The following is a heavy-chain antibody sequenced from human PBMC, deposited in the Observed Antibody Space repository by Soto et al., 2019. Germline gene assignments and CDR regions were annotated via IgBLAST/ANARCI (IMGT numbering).Heavy chain of an antibody. J-gene: IGHJ4*02. D-gene: IGHD3-10*01. V-gene: IGHV3-30-3*01. CDR3: ARVPSSIGRAHFDY. CDR1: GFTFSSYA. CDR2: ISYDGSNK. Sequence: QVQLVESGGGVVQPGRSLRLSCAASGFTFSSYAMHWVRQAPGKGLEWVAVISYDGSNKYYAVSVKGRFTISRDNSKNTLYLQMNSLRAEDTAVYYCARVPSSIGRAHFDYWGQGTLVTVSS.